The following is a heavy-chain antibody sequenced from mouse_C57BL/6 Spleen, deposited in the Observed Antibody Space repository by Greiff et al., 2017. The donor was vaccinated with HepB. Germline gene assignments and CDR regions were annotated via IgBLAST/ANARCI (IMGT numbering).Heavy chain of an antibody. D-gene: IGHD3-2*02. CDR2: IHPNSGST. CDR1: GYTFTSYW. V-gene: IGHV1-64*01. Sequence: QVQLQQPGAELVKPGASVKLSCKASGYTFTSYWMHWVKQRPGQGLEWIGMIHPNSGSTNYNEKFKSKATLTVDKSSSTAYMQLSSLTSEDSAVYYCARISGQLSPYFDYWGQGTTLTVSS. J-gene: IGHJ2*01. CDR3: ARISGQLSPYFDY.